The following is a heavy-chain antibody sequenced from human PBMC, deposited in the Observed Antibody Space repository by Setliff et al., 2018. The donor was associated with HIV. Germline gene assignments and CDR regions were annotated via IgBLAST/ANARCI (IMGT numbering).Heavy chain of an antibody. CDR3: ARDYNYIPDY. V-gene: IGHV1-18*04. D-gene: IGHD1-1*01. CDR1: GYTFTSYY. CDR2: ISAYNGDT. Sequence: ASVKVSCKASGYTFTSYYLHWVRQAPGQGPEWMGWISAYNGDTNYAQKFQGRVTVTTDTSTSTAYMELRSLRSDDTAEYYCARDYNYIPDYWGQGTRVTVSS. J-gene: IGHJ4*02.